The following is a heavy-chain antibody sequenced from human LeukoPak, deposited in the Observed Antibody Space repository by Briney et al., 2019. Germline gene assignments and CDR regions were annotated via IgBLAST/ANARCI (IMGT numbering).Heavy chain of an antibody. Sequence: SETLSLTCTVSGGSISSYYWSWIRQPPGKGLGWFVYIYYGGSTKFNPSLKSRVTISVDTSKNQFSLKLSSVTAADTAVYYCARGDDYGDYLDYWGQGTLVTVSS. D-gene: IGHD4-17*01. CDR2: IYYGGST. CDR1: GGSISSYY. J-gene: IGHJ4*02. CDR3: ARGDDYGDYLDY. V-gene: IGHV4-59*01.